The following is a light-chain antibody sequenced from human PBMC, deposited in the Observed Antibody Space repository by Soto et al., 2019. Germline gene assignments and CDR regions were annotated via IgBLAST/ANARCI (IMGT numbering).Light chain of an antibody. CDR3: QQYGSSPRT. CDR1: QSVSSNY. Sequence: EIVLTQSPATLSLSPGERATLSCRASQSVSSNYLAWYQQKRGQAPRLLIYGASHRATGIPDRFSGSASGTDFTLTITRLEPEDFAVYYCQQYGSSPRTFGQGTKVEIK. J-gene: IGKJ2*01. V-gene: IGKV3-20*01. CDR2: GAS.